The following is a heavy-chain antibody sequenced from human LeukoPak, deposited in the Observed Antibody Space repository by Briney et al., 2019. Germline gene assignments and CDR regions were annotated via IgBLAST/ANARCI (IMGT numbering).Heavy chain of an antibody. CDR3: AKDPGYTSGSSFFDY. J-gene: IGHJ4*02. D-gene: IGHD6-19*01. V-gene: IGHV3-23*01. CDR2: ISGSGDST. CDR1: GFTLSTYA. Sequence: PGGSLRLSCAASGFTLSTYAMTWVRQAPGKGLEWVSSISGSGDSTYYADSVKGRFTISRDNSKNTLYLQMNSRRVEDTAVYYGAKDPGYTSGSSFFDYWGQGTLVTVS.